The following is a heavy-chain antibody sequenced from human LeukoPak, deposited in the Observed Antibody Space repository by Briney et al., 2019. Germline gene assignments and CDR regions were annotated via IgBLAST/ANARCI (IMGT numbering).Heavy chain of an antibody. CDR3: ARAKIERGTLDI. D-gene: IGHD1-14*01. J-gene: IGHJ3*02. CDR1: GFTFSSYA. CDR2: ISSNGGST. V-gene: IGHV3-64*04. Sequence: GGSLRLSCSASGFTFSSYAMHWVRQAPGKGLEYVSAISSNGGSTYYADSVKGRFTISRDNSKNTLYLQMNSLRAEDTAVYYCARAKIERGTLDIWGQGTMVTVSS.